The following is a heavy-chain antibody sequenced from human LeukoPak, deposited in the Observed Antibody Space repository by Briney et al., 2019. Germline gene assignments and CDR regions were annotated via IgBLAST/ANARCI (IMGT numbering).Heavy chain of an antibody. CDR1: GGSISGHY. J-gene: IGHJ4*02. CDR3: ARAWYSHGTFDH. CDR2: IYNSGST. Sequence: SETLSLTCTVSGGSISGHYWSWIRQPPGKGLEWIEYIYNSGSTNYNPSLKSRVTISLDTSRNQFSLRLNSVTAADTAIYYCARAWYSHGTFDHWGQGTLVTVSS. V-gene: IGHV4-59*11. D-gene: IGHD5-18*01.